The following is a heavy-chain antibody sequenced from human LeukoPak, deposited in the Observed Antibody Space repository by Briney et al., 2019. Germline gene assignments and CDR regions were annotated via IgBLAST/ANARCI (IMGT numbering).Heavy chain of an antibody. CDR2: IYPGDSDT. Sequence: GESLRISCKGSGYTFSSYWIDWVRQMPGKGLEWMGIIYPGDSDTRYSPSLQGQVTISVDTSIGTAYLQWSSLKASDTAIYYCARQNDFRLDYWGQGTLVTVSS. D-gene: IGHD3-3*01. CDR1: GYTFSSYW. CDR3: ARQNDFRLDY. J-gene: IGHJ4*02. V-gene: IGHV5-51*01.